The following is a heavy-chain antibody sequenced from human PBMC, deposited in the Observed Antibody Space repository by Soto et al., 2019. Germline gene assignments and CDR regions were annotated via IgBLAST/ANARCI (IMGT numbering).Heavy chain of an antibody. CDR1: GNAVTGYY. V-gene: IGHV1-2*04. J-gene: IGHJ6*01. Sequence: GVSVKGVCKASGNAVTGYYMHLGRQAPGQGLEWMGWIKPNSGGTNYAQKFQGWVTMTRDTSISTAYMELRRLRSDDTAVYYCARERGYSYGYYYYGMDVWGQGTPVPVSS. CDR3: ARERGYSYGYYYYGMDV. CDR2: IKPNSGGT. D-gene: IGHD5-18*01.